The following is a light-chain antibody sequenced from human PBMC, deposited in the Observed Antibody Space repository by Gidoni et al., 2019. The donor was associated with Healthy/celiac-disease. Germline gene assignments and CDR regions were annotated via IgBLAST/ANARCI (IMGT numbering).Light chain of an antibody. V-gene: IGLV3-1*01. J-gene: IGLJ1*01. CDR2: QDR. CDR3: QAWDRSTPYV. Sequence: SYELTQPPSVSVSPGQTASIPCSGDKLGDKYACWYQQKPGQSPVLVNYQDRKRPSGIPERFSGSNTGNTATLTISGTQAMDEADYYCQAWDRSTPYVFGTGTKVTVL. CDR1: KLGDKY.